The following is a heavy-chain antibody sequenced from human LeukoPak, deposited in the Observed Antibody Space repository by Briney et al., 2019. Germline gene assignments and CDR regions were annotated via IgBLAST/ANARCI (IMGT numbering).Heavy chain of an antibody. CDR2: INPNSGGT. CDR1: GYTFTGYY. Sequence: ASVKVSCKASGYTFTGYYIHWVRQAPGQGREWMGWINPNSGGTNYAQKFQGRVTMTRDTSISTAYMELSRLRSDDTAVYYCAREYPGIAAAGNDAFDIWGQGTMVTVSS. CDR3: AREYPGIAAAGNDAFDI. D-gene: IGHD6-13*01. V-gene: IGHV1-2*02. J-gene: IGHJ3*02.